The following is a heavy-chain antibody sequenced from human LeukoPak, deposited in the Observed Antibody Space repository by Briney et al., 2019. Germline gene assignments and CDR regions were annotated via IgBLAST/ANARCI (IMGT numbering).Heavy chain of an antibody. Sequence: GGSLRLSCAASGFTFSNSAMSWVRQSPGKGLEWVSFISGYSVTTYYADSVQGRFTVSRDNSKKTLYLQMHSLRDEDTAIYYCAKHYGDYFLDFWGQGTLVTVSS. CDR3: AKHYGDYFLDF. CDR2: ISGYSVTT. V-gene: IGHV3-23*01. D-gene: IGHD4-17*01. CDR1: GFTFSNSA. J-gene: IGHJ4*02.